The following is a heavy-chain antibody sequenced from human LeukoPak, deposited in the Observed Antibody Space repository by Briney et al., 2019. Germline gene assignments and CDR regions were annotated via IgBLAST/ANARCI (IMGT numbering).Heavy chain of an antibody. CDR2: ISSSSSTI. V-gene: IGHV3-48*01. J-gene: IGHJ3*02. CDR3: ARGILSGPLGAFDI. CDR1: EFTFSDYW. Sequence: GGSLRLSCVASEFTFSDYWMTWVRQAPGKGLEWVSYISSSSSTIYYADSVKGRFTISRDNAKNSLYLQMNSLRAEDTAVYYCARGILSGPLGAFDIWGQGTMVTVSS. D-gene: IGHD2-15*01.